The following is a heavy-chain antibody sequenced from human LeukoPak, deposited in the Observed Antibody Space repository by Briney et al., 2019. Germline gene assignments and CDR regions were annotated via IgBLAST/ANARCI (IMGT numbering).Heavy chain of an antibody. J-gene: IGHJ3*02. D-gene: IGHD3-9*01. CDR1: GFTFSSYS. CDR2: ISSSSSTI. V-gene: IGHV3-48*01. CDR3: ARDSYDILTGYRGAFDI. Sequence: GGSLRLSCAASGFTFSSYSMNWVRQAPGKGLEWVSYISSSSSTIYYADSVKGRFTISRDNAKNSLYLQMNSLRAEDTAVYHCARDSYDILTGYRGAFDIWGQGTMVTVSS.